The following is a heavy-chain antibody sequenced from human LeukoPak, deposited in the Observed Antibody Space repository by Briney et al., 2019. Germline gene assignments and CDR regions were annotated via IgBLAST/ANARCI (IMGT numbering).Heavy chain of an antibody. D-gene: IGHD3-10*01. Sequence: PSETLSLTCTVSGGSISSSSYYWGWIRQPPGKGLEWIGSIYYSGSTYYNPSLKSRVTITVDTSKDQFSLKLSSVTAADTAVYYCARSRLRGSGSFCWFDPWGQGTLVTVSS. V-gene: IGHV4-39*01. J-gene: IGHJ5*02. CDR2: IYYSGST. CDR3: ARSRLRGSGSFCWFDP. CDR1: GGSISSSSYY.